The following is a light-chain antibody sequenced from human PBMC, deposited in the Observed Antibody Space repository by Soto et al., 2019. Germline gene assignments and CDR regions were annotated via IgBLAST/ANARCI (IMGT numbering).Light chain of an antibody. Sequence: AIRVTQSPSSFSASTGDRVTITCRASQGISSYLAWYQQKPGKAPKLLVYAASTLQYGVPSRFSGSGSGTDFTLTISCLQSEDFATYFCQQYCTYPQTFGQGTKVDIK. J-gene: IGKJ2*01. CDR2: AAS. CDR1: QGISSY. CDR3: QQYCTYPQT. V-gene: IGKV1-8*01.